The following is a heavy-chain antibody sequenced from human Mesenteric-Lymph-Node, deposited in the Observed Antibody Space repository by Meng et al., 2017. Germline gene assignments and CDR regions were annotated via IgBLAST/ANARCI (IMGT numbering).Heavy chain of an antibody. J-gene: IGHJ1*01. D-gene: IGHD4-17*01. Sequence: SETLSLTCTVSGGSISDYHWSWIRQTAGKGLEWIGRVSLSGIPDYNPSLASRVNMFVDPSKNQFSLKLSSVTAADTAVYFCARDDYDVYHEEYFALWGQGTLVPSPQ. CDR1: GGSISDYH. CDR2: VSLSGIP. CDR3: ARDDYDVYHEEYFAL. V-gene: IGHV4-4*07.